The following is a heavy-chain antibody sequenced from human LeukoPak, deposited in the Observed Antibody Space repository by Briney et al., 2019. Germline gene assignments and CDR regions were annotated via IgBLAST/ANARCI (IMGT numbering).Heavy chain of an antibody. V-gene: IGHV3-23*01. CDR3: ARDYCSGGSCYYFDY. J-gene: IGHJ4*02. Sequence: GGSLRLSCAASGFTFSSYAMSWVRQAPGKGLEWVSAISGSGGSTYYADSVKGRFTISRDNSKNTLYLQMNSLRAEDTAVYYCARDYCSGGSCYYFDYWGQGTLVTVSS. D-gene: IGHD2-15*01. CDR2: ISGSGGST. CDR1: GFTFSSYA.